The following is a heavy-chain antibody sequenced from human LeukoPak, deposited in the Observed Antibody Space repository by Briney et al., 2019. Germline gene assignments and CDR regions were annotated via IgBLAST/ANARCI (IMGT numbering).Heavy chain of an antibody. CDR2: ISSGSSTI. Sequence: GGSLRLSCAASGFTFSSYSMNWVRQAPGKGLEWVSYISSGSSTIYYADSVKGRFTISRDNAKNSLYLQMNSLRAEDTAVYYCAREEWSSTSPDYWGQGTLVTVSS. V-gene: IGHV3-48*01. CDR1: GFTFSSYS. J-gene: IGHJ4*02. D-gene: IGHD2-2*01. CDR3: AREEWSSTSPDY.